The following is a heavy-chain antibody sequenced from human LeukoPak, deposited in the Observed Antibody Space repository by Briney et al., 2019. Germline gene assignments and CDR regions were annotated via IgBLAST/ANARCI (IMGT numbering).Heavy chain of an antibody. CDR1: GASISSTGYY. D-gene: IGHD2-15*01. CDR2: LFNSGVT. J-gene: IGHJ4*02. V-gene: IGHV4-39*01. Sequence: SETLSLTCTVSGASISSTGYYWGGIRQSPGKRLEWIGSLFNSGVTYYSPSLKGRVSTSVDTSNNHFSLRLTSLTAADTAIYYCARHRVASAYSSFDYWGQGTLVTVSS. CDR3: ARHRVASAYSSFDY.